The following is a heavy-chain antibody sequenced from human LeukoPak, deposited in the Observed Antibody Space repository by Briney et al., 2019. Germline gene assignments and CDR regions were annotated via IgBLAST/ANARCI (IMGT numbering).Heavy chain of an antibody. Sequence: GGSLRLSCAASGFTFSSYSMYWVRQAPGRGLEWVSSISSSTSYIYYADSVKGRFTLSRDNAKNSLYLQMNSLRAEDTAVYYCATYYEMNWGQGTLVTVSS. V-gene: IGHV3-21*01. CDR3: ATYYEMN. J-gene: IGHJ4*02. CDR2: ISSSTSYI. D-gene: IGHD3-3*01. CDR1: GFTFSSYS.